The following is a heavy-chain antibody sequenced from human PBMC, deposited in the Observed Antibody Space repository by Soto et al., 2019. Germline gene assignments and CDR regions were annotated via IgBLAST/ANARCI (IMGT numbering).Heavy chain of an antibody. CDR1: GVSISGYF. V-gene: IGHV4-59*01. CDR3: ARDNGREQYYDSSGYWYYFDY. D-gene: IGHD3-22*01. J-gene: IGHJ4*02. CDR2: LSYSGST. Sequence: SETLSLTCTVSGVSISGYFWSWIRQPPGKGLEYIGYLSYSGSTNYNPSLKSRVTISVDTSKNQFSLKLSSVTAADTAVYYCARDNGREQYYDSSGYWYYFDYWGQGTLVTVSS.